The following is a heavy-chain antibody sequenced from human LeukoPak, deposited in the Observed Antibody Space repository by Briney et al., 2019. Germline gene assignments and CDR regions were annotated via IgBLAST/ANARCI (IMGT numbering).Heavy chain of an antibody. CDR1: GLTFSGYP. D-gene: IGHD6-13*01. J-gene: IGHJ4*02. V-gene: IGHV3-23*01. CDR2: ISGSGDST. CDR3: AKTRPLDSSSWSHGDY. Sequence: HTGGSLRLSCAASGLTFSGYPIHWVRQAPGRGLEWVSAISGSGDSTYYGDSVKGRFTISRDNSKNTLYLQMNSLRAEDTAVYYCAKTRPLDSSSWSHGDYWGQGTLVTVSS.